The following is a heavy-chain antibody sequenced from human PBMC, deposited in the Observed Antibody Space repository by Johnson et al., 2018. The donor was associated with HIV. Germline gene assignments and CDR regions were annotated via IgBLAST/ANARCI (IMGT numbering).Heavy chain of an antibody. V-gene: IGHV3-9*01. D-gene: IGHD6-13*01. J-gene: IGHJ3*02. CDR1: GFTFSSYA. CDR3: ANDKGSSSWSGLDI. Sequence: VQLVESGGGVVQPGRSLRLSCAASGFTFSSYAMHWVRQVPGKGLEWVSGVSWNSGSIAYADSVKGRFTISRDNAKNSLYLQMSSLRLEDTALYYCANDKGSSSWSGLDIWGQGTMVTVSS. CDR2: VSWNSGSI.